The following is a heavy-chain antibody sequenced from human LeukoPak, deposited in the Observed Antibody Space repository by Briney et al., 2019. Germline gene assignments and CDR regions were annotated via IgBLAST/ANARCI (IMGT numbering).Heavy chain of an antibody. CDR2: IYYSGST. D-gene: IGHD3-10*01. CDR1: GGSISSYY. V-gene: IGHV4-59*01. CDR3: ARDRDWFDP. J-gene: IGHJ5*02. Sequence: PSETLSLTCTVSGGSISSYYWSWIQQPPGKGLEWIGYIYYSGSTNYNPSLKSRVTISVDTSKNQFSLKLSSVTAADTAAYYCARDRDWFDPWGQGTLVTVSS.